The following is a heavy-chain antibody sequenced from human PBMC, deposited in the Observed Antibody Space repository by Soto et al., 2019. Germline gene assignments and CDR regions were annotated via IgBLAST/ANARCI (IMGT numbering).Heavy chain of an antibody. CDR2: IDPNSGGT. CDR1: GYTFTGYY. V-gene: IGHV1-2*04. CDR3: ARDIGRGDAFDI. D-gene: IGHD1-26*01. Sequence: GASVKVSCKXSGYTFTGYYMHWVRPAPGQGLEWMGWIDPNSGGTNYAQKFQGWVTMTRDTSISTAYMELSRLRSDDTAVYYCARDIGRGDAFDIWGQGTMVTVSS. J-gene: IGHJ3*02.